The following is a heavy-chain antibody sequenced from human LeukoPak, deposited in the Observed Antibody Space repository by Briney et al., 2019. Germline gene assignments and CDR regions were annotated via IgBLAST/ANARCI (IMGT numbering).Heavy chain of an antibody. D-gene: IGHD6-19*01. CDR1: GGSFTGYH. V-gene: IGHV4-34*01. Sequence: TSETLSLTCAVDGGSFTGYHWSWIRQPPGKGLEWIGELNHSGGTNYNPSLKSRVIISIDTSKNQFSLRLSSVTAADTAVYSCARYYSSGGNFDLWGRGTLVTVSS. CDR3: ARYYSSGGNFDL. J-gene: IGHJ2*01. CDR2: LNHSGGT.